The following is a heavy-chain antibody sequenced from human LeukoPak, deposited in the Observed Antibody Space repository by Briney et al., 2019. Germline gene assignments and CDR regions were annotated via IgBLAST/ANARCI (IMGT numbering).Heavy chain of an antibody. CDR3: TREPLP. CDR1: GGSISGYY. Sequence: SETLSLTCTVSGGSISGYYWSWIRQPAGKGLEWIGRIYGGGSASYNPSLKSRVTVAADTSKNLLSLRLTSVTAADTAIYYCTREPLPWGQGTLVTVSS. J-gene: IGHJ5*02. CDR2: IYGGGSA. V-gene: IGHV4-4*07.